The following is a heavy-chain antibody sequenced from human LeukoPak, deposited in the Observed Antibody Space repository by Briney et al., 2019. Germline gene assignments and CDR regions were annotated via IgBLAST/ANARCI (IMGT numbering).Heavy chain of an antibody. CDR1: GFTLSDYY. J-gene: IGHJ4*02. CDR2: ISSSSTYT. Sequence: GGSLRLSCAVSGFTLSDYYMTWIRQAPGKGLEWVSYISSSSTYTNYADSVKGRFTISRDNAKNSLYLQMNSLRAEDTAVYYCARERIYSSGWYLIDYWGQGTLVTVSS. D-gene: IGHD6-19*01. CDR3: ARERIYSSGWYLIDY. V-gene: IGHV3-11*05.